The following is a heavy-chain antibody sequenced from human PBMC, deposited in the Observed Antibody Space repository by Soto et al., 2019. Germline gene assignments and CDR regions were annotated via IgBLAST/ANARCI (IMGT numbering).Heavy chain of an antibody. CDR1: GFTFYTYA. J-gene: IGHJ4*02. D-gene: IGHD3-10*02. Sequence: EVQLLESGGGLVQPGGSLRLSCTASGFTFYTYAMTWVRQAPGKGLEWVSSITDTGVTTYYADSVKGRFTISRDNSKNTLYLQMNSLRTDDSAVYYCAKDTPVLMFLFDSWGRGTLVTVSS. CDR3: AKDTPVLMFLFDS. CDR2: ITDTGVTT. V-gene: IGHV3-23*01.